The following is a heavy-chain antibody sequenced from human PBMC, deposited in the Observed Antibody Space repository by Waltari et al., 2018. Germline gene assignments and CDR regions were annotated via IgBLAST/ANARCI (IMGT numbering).Heavy chain of an antibody. D-gene: IGHD1-26*01. Sequence: QAQLVQSGAEVKKPGSSVKVSCKASGGTFSSYAISWVRQAPGQGLEWMGGIIPIFGTANYAQKFQGRVTITADESTSTAYMELSSLRSEDTAVYYCARDMGVGTPRVRLNYYYGMDVWGQGTTVTVSS. CDR3: ARDMGVGTPRVRLNYYYGMDV. V-gene: IGHV1-69*01. CDR1: GGTFSSYA. J-gene: IGHJ6*02. CDR2: IIPIFGTA.